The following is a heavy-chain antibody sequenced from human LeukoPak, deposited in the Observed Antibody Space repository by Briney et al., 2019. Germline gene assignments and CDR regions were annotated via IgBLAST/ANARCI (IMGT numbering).Heavy chain of an antibody. V-gene: IGHV3-64D*06. J-gene: IGHJ4*02. CDR1: GFIFSSYA. CDR2: INYNGDTT. Sequence: PGGSLRLSCSASGFIFSSYAIHWVRQAPGKGLEYVSAINYNGDTTSYTDSVKDRFTTSRDNSKNTLYLQMSSLRAEDTAVYYCVKDRGGLIRDFDHWGQGTLVTVSS. CDR3: VKDRGGLIRDFDH. D-gene: IGHD3-16*01.